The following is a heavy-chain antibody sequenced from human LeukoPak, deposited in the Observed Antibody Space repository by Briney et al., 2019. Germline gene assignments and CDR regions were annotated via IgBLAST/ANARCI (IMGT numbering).Heavy chain of an antibody. D-gene: IGHD3-10*01. CDR3: ATLWFGEQIIYY. CDR1: GGSISSSGYY. V-gene: IGHV4-39*01. Sequence: SETLSLTCTVSGGSISSSGYYWGWIRQTPGKGLEWIGSIYYSGSTYYNSSLKSRVTISVDTSKNQFSLKLSSVTAADTAVYYCATLWFGEQIIYYWGQGTLVTVSS. CDR2: IYYSGST. J-gene: IGHJ4*02.